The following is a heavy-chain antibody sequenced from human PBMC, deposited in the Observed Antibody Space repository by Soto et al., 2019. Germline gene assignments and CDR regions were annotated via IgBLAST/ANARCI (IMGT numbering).Heavy chain of an antibody. D-gene: IGHD3-10*01. J-gene: IGHJ6*03. CDR2: IYYSGST. Sequence: SETLSLTCTVSGGSISSYYWSWIRQPPGKGLEWIGYIYYSGSTNYNPSLKSRVTISVDTSKNQFSLKLSSVTAADTAVYYCARVTDYYGSGSYYKISGFYYMDVWGKGTTVTAP. CDR1: GGSISSYY. V-gene: IGHV4-59*01. CDR3: ARVTDYYGSGSYYKISGFYYMDV.